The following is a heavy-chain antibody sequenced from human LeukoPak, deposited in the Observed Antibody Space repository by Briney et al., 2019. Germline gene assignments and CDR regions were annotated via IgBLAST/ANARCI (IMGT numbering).Heavy chain of an antibody. V-gene: IGHV1-18*01. CDR2: ISAYNGNT. D-gene: IGHD3-22*01. Sequence: ASVKVSCKASGYTFTSYGISWVRQAPGQGLEWMGWISAYNGNTNYTQKFQGRVTMTTDTSASTAYMELRSLRSDDTAVYYCARGGGYDNSGYYTYWFFDLWGRGTLVTVSS. CDR1: GYTFTSYG. J-gene: IGHJ2*01. CDR3: ARGGGYDNSGYYTYWFFDL.